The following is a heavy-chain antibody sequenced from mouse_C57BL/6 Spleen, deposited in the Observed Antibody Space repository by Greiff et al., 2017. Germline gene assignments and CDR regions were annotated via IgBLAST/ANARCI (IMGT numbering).Heavy chain of an antibody. CDR2: ISDGGSYT. V-gene: IGHV5-4*01. CDR3: ARGGLRPYYYAMDY. D-gene: IGHD1-3*01. Sequence: EVHLVESGGGLVKPGGSLKLSCAASGFTFSSYAMSWVRQTPEKRLEWVATISDGGSYTYYPDNVKGRFTISRDNAKNNLYLQMSHLKSEDTAMYYCARGGLRPYYYAMDYWGQGTSVTVSS. CDR1: GFTFSSYA. J-gene: IGHJ4*01.